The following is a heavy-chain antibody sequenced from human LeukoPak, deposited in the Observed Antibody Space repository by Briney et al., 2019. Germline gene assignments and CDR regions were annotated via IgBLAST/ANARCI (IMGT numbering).Heavy chain of an antibody. Sequence: GGSLRLSCAASGFTFSSHRMSWVRPAPGKGLEWVANIKKDGSEKYYVDSVKGRFTISRDNAKTSLYLQMNSLRAEDTAVYYCARDLSGITGYTYGRGIDYWGQGTLVTVSS. J-gene: IGHJ4*02. V-gene: IGHV3-7*01. CDR2: IKKDGSEK. CDR3: ARDLSGITGYTYGRGIDY. CDR1: GFTFSSHR. D-gene: IGHD5-18*01.